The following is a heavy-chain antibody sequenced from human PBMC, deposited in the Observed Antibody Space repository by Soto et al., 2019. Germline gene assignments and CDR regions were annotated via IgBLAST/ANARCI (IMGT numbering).Heavy chain of an antibody. CDR1: GVSIRSYY. CDR3: ARGNCSSPNCYSFSGYYGMDV. CDR2: IYTSGST. Sequence: PSETLSLTCTVSGVSIRSYYWSWIRQPARKGLEGIGRIYTSGSTNYNPSLKSRVTMSLDTSKNQFSLKLTSVTAADTALYYCARGNCSSPNCYSFSGYYGMDVWGQGTTVTVSS. V-gene: IGHV4-4*07. D-gene: IGHD2-2*01. J-gene: IGHJ6*02.